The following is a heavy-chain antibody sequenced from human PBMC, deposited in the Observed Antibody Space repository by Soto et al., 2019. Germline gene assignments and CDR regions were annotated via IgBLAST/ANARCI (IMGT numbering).Heavy chain of an antibody. CDR3: ARDFPPVGLFGYYFDY. D-gene: IGHD3-22*01. V-gene: IGHV3-30-3*01. Sequence: GGSLRLSCAASGFTFSSYAMHWVRQAPGKGLEWVAVISYDGSNKYYADSVKGRFTLSRDNSKNTLYLQMNSLRAEDTAVYYCARDFPPVGLFGYYFDYWGQGTLVTVSS. J-gene: IGHJ4*02. CDR2: ISYDGSNK. CDR1: GFTFSSYA.